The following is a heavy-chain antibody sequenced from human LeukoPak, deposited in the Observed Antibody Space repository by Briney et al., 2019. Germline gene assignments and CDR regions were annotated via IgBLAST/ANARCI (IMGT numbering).Heavy chain of an antibody. CDR1: GGSFSGYY. V-gene: IGHV4-34*01. J-gene: IGHJ5*02. CDR3: ARDRRSGSYLWFDP. CDR2: INHSGST. D-gene: IGHD3-10*01. Sequence: SETLSLTCAVYGGSFSGYYCSWIRQPPGKGLEWIGEINHSGSTNYNPSLKSRVTMSVDTSKNQFSLKLSSVTAADTAVYYCARDRRSGSYLWFDPWGQGTLVTVSS.